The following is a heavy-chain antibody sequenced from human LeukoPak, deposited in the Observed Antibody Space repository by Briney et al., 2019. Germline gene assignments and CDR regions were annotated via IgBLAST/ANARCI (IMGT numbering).Heavy chain of an antibody. J-gene: IGHJ4*02. Sequence: GGSLRLSCAASGFTFSSYAMKWVRQAPGKGLEWVSAISGSADRTYYADSAKGRFTISRDNSKNTLYLQMNRMRGEDTAVYYCAKDLSPGPDWGQGTLVTVSS. D-gene: IGHD2/OR15-2a*01. CDR3: AKDLSPGPD. CDR2: ISGSADRT. CDR1: GFTFSSYA. V-gene: IGHV3-23*01.